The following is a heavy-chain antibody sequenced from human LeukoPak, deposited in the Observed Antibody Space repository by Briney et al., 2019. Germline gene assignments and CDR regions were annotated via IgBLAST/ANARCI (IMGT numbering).Heavy chain of an antibody. D-gene: IGHD3-22*01. CDR1: GGSISSDDYY. Sequence: SETLSLTCTVSGGSISSDDYYWSWIRQPPGKGLEWIGYIYYSGSTYYNPSLKSRVTISVDTSKNQFSLKLSSVTAADTAVYYCARVGTYYYDSSGYYFDYWGQGTLVTVSS. J-gene: IGHJ4*02. CDR2: IYYSGST. CDR3: ARVGTYYYDSSGYYFDY. V-gene: IGHV4-30-4*01.